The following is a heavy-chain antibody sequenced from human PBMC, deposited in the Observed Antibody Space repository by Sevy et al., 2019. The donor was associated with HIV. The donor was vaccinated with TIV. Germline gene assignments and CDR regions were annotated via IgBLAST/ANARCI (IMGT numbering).Heavy chain of an antibody. Sequence: GGSLRLSCAASGFTFSSYAMSWVRQAPGKGLEWVSAISGSGGSTYYADSVKGRFTISRDNSKNTLYLQMNSLRAEDTAVYYCAKSGGLVKLLWFGEREGYYFDYWGQGTLVTVSS. CDR1: GFTFSSYA. CDR3: AKSGGLVKLLWFGEREGYYFDY. CDR2: ISGSGGST. V-gene: IGHV3-23*01. J-gene: IGHJ4*02. D-gene: IGHD3-10*01.